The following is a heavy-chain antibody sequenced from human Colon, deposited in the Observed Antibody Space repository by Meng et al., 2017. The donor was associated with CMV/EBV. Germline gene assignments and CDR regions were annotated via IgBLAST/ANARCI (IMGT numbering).Heavy chain of an antibody. CDR2: INYCEST. Sequence: GSLRLSCIVSSDSVSNFAQYWGCIRQPPGEGLECSGFINYCESTFWNESLISVAASENQFSLSLKSVTAADTAFFLCARLGVFYRTGITDSWGQGSLVTVSS. V-gene: IGHV4-39*01. CDR1: SDSVSNFAQY. CDR3: ARLGVFYRTGITDS. J-gene: IGHJ5*01. D-gene: IGHD3-10*01.